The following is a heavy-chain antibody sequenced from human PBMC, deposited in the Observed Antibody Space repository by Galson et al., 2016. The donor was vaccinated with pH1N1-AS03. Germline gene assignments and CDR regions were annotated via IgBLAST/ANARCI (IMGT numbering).Heavy chain of an antibody. CDR1: GFTFSSYS. D-gene: IGHD3-16*01. CDR3: ARDALGGEYGMDF. V-gene: IGHV3-48*01. CDR2: ISSSSRTI. Sequence: SLRLSCAASGFTFSSYSMNWVRQAPGKGLGWVSYISSSSRTIYYADSVKGRFTISTDNAKNSIYLQMSSLRGEETAVYYCARDALGGEYGMDFWGRGTTVTVSS. J-gene: IGHJ6*02.